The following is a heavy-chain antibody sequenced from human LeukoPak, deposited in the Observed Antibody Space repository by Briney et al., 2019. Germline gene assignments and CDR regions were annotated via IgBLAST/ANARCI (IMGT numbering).Heavy chain of an antibody. J-gene: IGHJ4*02. CDR3: AKDLTTWIQLWLLGD. Sequence: GGSLRLSCAASGFTFSSYGMHWVRQAPGKGLEWVAAISYDGSNKYYADSVKGRLTISRYNSKNTLYLQLNSMRPEDTAVYYCAKDLTTWIQLWLLGDWGQGTLVTVSS. CDR2: ISYDGSNK. D-gene: IGHD5-18*01. CDR1: GFTFSSYG. V-gene: IGHV3-30*18.